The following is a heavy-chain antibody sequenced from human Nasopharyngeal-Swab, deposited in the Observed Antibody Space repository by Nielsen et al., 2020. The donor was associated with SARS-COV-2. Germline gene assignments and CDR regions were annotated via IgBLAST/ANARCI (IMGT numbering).Heavy chain of an antibody. J-gene: IGHJ4*02. Sequence: SLKISCAASGFTFDDYAMHWVRQVPGKGLEWVSGISWNSVSIGHADSVKGRFTISRDNAKNSLYLQMNSLRAEDTALYYCAKGIAAAGSRCLDYWGQGTLVTVSS. CDR3: AKGIAAAGSRCLDY. CDR2: ISWNSVSI. D-gene: IGHD6-13*01. CDR1: GFTFDDYA. V-gene: IGHV3-9*01.